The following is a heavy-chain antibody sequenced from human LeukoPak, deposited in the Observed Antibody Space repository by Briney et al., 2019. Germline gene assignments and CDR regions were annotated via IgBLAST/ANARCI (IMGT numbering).Heavy chain of an antibody. CDR2: ISGSGGST. V-gene: IGHV3-23*01. D-gene: IGHD5-12*01. CDR3: ATPGSVRSGYSAPFDY. CDR1: GFTFSSYA. J-gene: IGHJ4*02. Sequence: GGSLRLSCAASGFTFSSYAMSWVRQAPGKGLEWVSAISGSGGSTYYADSVKGRFTISRDNSKNTLYLQMNSLRAEDTAVYYCATPGSVRSGYSAPFDYWGQGTLVTVSS.